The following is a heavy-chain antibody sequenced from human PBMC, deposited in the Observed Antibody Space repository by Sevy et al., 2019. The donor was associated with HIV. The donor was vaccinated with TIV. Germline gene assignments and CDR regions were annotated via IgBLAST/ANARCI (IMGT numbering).Heavy chain of an antibody. V-gene: IGHV3-33*01. CDR2: IWSDGTNK. J-gene: IGHJ4*02. CDR1: GFSFNGYG. D-gene: IGHD6-19*01. Sequence: GGSLRLSCAASGFSFNGYGMHWVRQAPGKGLEWLAVIWSDGTNKKYADSVKGRFTISRDNSENPLYLQMISLRAEDTTVYYCARESLAVAGIGDYFHSWGQGTLVTVSS. CDR3: ARESLAVAGIGDYFHS.